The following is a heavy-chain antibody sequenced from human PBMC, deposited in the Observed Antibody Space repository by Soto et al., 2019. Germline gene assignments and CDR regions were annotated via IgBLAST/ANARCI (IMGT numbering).Heavy chain of an antibody. V-gene: IGHV3-48*02. Sequence: EVQLVESGGGLGQPGGSLRLSCAGSGFTFSTYSMDWVRQAPGKWLEWVSYLSGSGETIYYADSVKGRFTVSRDNAKNSLYLQMSSLRDEDAAVYYCVRDAGSLGYWGQGTLVTVSS. CDR2: LSGSGETI. CDR3: VRDAGSLGY. J-gene: IGHJ4*02. CDR1: GFTFSTYS.